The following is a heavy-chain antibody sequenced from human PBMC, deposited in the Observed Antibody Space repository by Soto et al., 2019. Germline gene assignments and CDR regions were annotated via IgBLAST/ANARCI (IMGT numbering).Heavy chain of an antibody. D-gene: IGHD6-19*01. CDR1: VFNFKKFA. V-gene: IGHV3-23*01. J-gene: IGHJ4*02. CDR2: ISCCGGST. CDR3: AKADGEQWLLPHLDK. Sequence: PGGSLRLSCVSSVFNFKKFAMSWVRQAPGEGLEWVSGISCCGGSTSYADSVKGRFSIARDDSTNTLSLQMNNLRVEDTAQYYCAKADGEQWLLPHLDKWGQGTLVTVSS.